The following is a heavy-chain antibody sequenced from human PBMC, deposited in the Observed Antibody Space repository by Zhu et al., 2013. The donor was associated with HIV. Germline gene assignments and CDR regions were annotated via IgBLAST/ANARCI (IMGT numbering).Heavy chain of an antibody. CDR1: GYTFTGYY. CDR2: INPNSGGT. V-gene: IGHV1-2*04. J-gene: IGHJ6*02. D-gene: IGHD6-6*01. CDR3: ARDQTPIAAVGGDYYYGMDV. Sequence: QVQLVQSGAEVKKPGASVKVSCKASGYTFTGYYMHWVRQAPGQGLEWMGWINPNSGGTNYAQKFQGWVTMTRDTSISTAYMELSRLRSDDTAVYYCARDQTPIAAVGGDYYYGMDVWGQGTTVTVSS.